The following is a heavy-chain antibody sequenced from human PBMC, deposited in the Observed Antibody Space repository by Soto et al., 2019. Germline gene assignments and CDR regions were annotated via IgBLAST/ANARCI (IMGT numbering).Heavy chain of an antibody. D-gene: IGHD1-20*01. CDR1: GGSINSSYW. J-gene: IGHJ4*02. CDR2: ISHGGST. V-gene: IGHV4-4*02. Sequence: QVQLQESGPGLVKPSETLSLTCVVSGGSINSSYWWNWVRQPPGKGLEWIGEISHGGSTNFNPSLKRRATTSVDKSKNHLSLKLASVTAADTAVYYCAREVSGIQAFDYWGQGTLVTVSS. CDR3: AREVSGIQAFDY.